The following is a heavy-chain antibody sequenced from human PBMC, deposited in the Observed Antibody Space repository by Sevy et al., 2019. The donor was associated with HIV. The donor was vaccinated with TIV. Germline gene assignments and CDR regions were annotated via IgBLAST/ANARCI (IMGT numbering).Heavy chain of an antibody. J-gene: IGHJ3*01. CDR1: GGSINDQC. Sequence: SETLSLTCTVSGGSINDQCWSWIRLPPGKGLEWIGYTCDSGATNYNPSLKSRLTISIDKSKSQFSLKLTSGTAADTAVYYCGRDNWGSVDFWGQGTMVTVSS. V-gene: IGHV4-59*11. CDR2: TCDSGAT. D-gene: IGHD7-27*01. CDR3: GRDNWGSVDF.